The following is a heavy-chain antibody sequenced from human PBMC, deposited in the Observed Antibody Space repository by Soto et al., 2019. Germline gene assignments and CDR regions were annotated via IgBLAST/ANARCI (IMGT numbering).Heavy chain of an antibody. CDR2: INHSGST. Sequence: SETLSLTCAVYGGSFSGYYWSWIRQPPGKGLEWIGEINHSGSTNYNPSLKSRVTISVETSKNQFSLKLSSVTAADTAVYYCARGSPEGTMVRGVTISSSEGMDVWGQGTTVTVSS. D-gene: IGHD3-10*01. V-gene: IGHV4-34*01. J-gene: IGHJ6*02. CDR3: ARGSPEGTMVRGVTISSSEGMDV. CDR1: GGSFSGYY.